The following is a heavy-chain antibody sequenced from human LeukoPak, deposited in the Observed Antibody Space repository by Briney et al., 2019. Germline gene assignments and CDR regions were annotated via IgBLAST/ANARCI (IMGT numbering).Heavy chain of an antibody. CDR3: ARDFQGSPISY. Sequence: ASVKVSCQASGYTFTSYGIRWVRPAPGQGLAWMGWISAYNGNTNNAQKLQGRVTMTTDTSTSTAYMELRSLRSDDTAVYYCARDFQGSPISYWGQGTLVTVSS. V-gene: IGHV1-18*01. D-gene: IGHD3-10*01. CDR2: ISAYNGNT. CDR1: GYTFTSYG. J-gene: IGHJ4*02.